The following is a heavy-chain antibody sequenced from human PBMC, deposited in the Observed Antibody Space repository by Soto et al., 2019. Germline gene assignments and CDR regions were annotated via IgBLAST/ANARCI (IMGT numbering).Heavy chain of an antibody. J-gene: IGHJ4*02. Sequence: PTLVNPTQTLTLTCTFSGFSFTTAGVAVGWIRQTPGGALEWLTLIYYNDDRRFSPSLKTRLTITGDTSKNQVVLSLTNVDPGDTATYFCAHSDGGYEIIYFDFWGQGIPVTVSS. V-gene: IGHV2-5*01. D-gene: IGHD5-12*01. CDR1: GFSFTTAGVA. CDR2: IYYNDDR. CDR3: AHSDGGYEIIYFDF.